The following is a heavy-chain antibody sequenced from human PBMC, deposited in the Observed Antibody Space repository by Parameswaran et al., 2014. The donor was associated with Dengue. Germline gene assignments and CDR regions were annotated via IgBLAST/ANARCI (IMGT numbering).Heavy chain of an antibody. J-gene: IGHJ4*02. CDR1: GGSISSYY. CDR2: IYYSGST. CDR3: ARHPRGSGYDWGEDFDY. Sequence: AGGSLRLSCTVSGGSISSYYWSWIRQPPGKGLEWIGYIYYSGSTNYNPSLKSRVTISVDTSKNQFSLKLSSVTAADTAVYYCARHPRGSGYDWGEDFDYWGQGTLVTVSS. D-gene: IGHD5-12*01. V-gene: IGHV4-59*01.